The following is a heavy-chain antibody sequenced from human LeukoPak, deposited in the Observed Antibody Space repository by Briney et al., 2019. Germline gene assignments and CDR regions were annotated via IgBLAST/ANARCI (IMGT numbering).Heavy chain of an antibody. Sequence: ASVKVSCKASGYTFTSYYIHWVRQAPGQGLEWMGIINPSGGSTSYAQKFQGRVTMTRDMSTSTVYMELRSLRSEDTAVYYCARVVSYGRGGDAFDIWGQGTMVTVSS. CDR1: GYTFTSYY. V-gene: IGHV1-46*01. J-gene: IGHJ3*02. CDR2: INPSGGST. CDR3: ARVVSYGRGGDAFDI. D-gene: IGHD3-10*02.